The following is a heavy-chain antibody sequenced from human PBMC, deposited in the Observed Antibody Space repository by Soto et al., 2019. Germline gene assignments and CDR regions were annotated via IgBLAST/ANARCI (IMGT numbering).Heavy chain of an antibody. Sequence: ASVKVSCKVSGYTLTELSMHWVRQAPGKGLEWMGGFDPEDGETIYAQKFQGRVTMTEDTSTDTAYMELSSLRSEDTAVYYCATDRDGSSRYDAFDIWGQGTMVTVSS. CDR1: GYTLTELS. CDR2: FDPEDGET. CDR3: ATDRDGSSRYDAFDI. J-gene: IGHJ3*02. V-gene: IGHV1-24*01. D-gene: IGHD6-6*01.